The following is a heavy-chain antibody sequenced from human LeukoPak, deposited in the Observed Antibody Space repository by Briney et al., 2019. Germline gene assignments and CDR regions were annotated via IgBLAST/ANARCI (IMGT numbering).Heavy chain of an antibody. D-gene: IGHD1-26*01. J-gene: IGHJ3*02. CDR2: IYYSGST. CDR3: ASLVVGDKNDAFDI. V-gene: IGHV4-39*01. Sequence: PSETLSLTCTVSGGSISSSSYYWGWIRQPPGKGLEWIGSIYYSGSTYYNPSLKSRVTISVDTSKNQFSLKLSSVTAADTAVYYCASLVVGDKNDAFDIWGQGTMVTVSS. CDR1: GGSISSSSYY.